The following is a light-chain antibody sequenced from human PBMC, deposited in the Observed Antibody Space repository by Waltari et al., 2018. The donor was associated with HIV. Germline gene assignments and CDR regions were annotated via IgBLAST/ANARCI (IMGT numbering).Light chain of an antibody. CDR1: SSNLGSNT. CDR3: AAWDDSLNGVV. Sequence: QSVLTQPPSASGTPGQRVTISCSGSSSNLGSNTVNWYQQLPGTAPKPLIYSNNHRPSGVPDRFSGSKSGTSASLAISGLQSEDEADYYCAAWDDSLNGVVFGGGTKLTVL. V-gene: IGLV1-44*01. J-gene: IGLJ2*01. CDR2: SNN.